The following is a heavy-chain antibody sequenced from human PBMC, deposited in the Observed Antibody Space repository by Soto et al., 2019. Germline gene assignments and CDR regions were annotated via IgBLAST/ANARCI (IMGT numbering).Heavy chain of an antibody. Sequence: PSETLSLTCTVSGDSINSSPYYWGWIRQPPGKGLEWIGNVFYSGATDYNPSLKSRVTISVDTSKNQFSLKLSSVTATDTSVYYCARHSSPTVRCSAGTCYRAPHWFDPWGQGTLVTVSS. J-gene: IGHJ5*02. CDR3: ARHSSPTVRCSAGTCYRAPHWFDP. V-gene: IGHV4-39*01. D-gene: IGHD2-15*01. CDR2: VFYSGAT. CDR1: GDSINSSPYY.